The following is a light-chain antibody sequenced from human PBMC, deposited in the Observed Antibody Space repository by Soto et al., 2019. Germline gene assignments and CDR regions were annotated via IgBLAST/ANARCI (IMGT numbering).Light chain of an antibody. V-gene: IGKV1-39*01. CDR3: QQTYSTPHT. J-gene: IGKJ2*01. Sequence: DIQMTQSPSSLSASVGDRVTITCRASQTITTYLNWYQHKPGKAPKLLIYAAISLQSGVPSRLSGSGSGTDFTLTISSLQPEDFATYYCQQTYSTPHTFGQETKVEIK. CDR1: QTITTY. CDR2: AAI.